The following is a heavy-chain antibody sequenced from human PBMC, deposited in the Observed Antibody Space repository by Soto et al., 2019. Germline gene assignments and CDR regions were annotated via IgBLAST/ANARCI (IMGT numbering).Heavy chain of an antibody. J-gene: IGHJ4*02. CDR3: AKDEYSGTLTSFDY. Sequence: GGSLRLSCAASGFTFSSYGMHWVRQAPGKGLEWVAVISYDGSNKYYADSVKGRFTISRDNSKNTLYLQMNSLRAEDTAVYYCAKDEYSGTLTSFDYWGQGTLVTVSS. V-gene: IGHV3-30*18. CDR2: ISYDGSNK. CDR1: GFTFSSYG. D-gene: IGHD1-26*01.